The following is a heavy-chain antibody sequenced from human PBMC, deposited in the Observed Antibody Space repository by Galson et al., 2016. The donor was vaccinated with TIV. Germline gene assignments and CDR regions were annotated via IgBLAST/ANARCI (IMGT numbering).Heavy chain of an antibody. CDR2: IDPTDSYT. CDR3: AWGVSSWSAWLDP. Sequence: QSGAEVKKPGESLRISCKGSGSRFTSYWINWVRQMPGKGLEWMGRIDPTDSYTNYSPSFQGHVPISADKSRTTAYLQWSSLKASDTAMYYCAWGVSSWSAWLDPWGPGTPVTVSS. J-gene: IGHJ5*02. V-gene: IGHV5-10-1*01. CDR1: GSRFTSYW. D-gene: IGHD3-16*01.